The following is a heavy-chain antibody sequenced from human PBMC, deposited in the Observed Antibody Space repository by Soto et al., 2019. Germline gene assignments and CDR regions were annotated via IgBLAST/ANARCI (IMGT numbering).Heavy chain of an antibody. CDR3: AKDRGGSGWSTLDH. CDR1: GFSFSYFA. Sequence: EVQLLESGGSLVRPGGSLRLSCAASGFSFSYFAMSWVRQAPGKGLEWVAAISGSGGNTYYADSVKGRFTISRDNSKNTLFLQMNSLRDEDTAVYYCAKDRGGSGWSTLDHWGQGTLVTVSS. CDR2: ISGSGGNT. V-gene: IGHV3-23*01. J-gene: IGHJ4*02. D-gene: IGHD6-19*01.